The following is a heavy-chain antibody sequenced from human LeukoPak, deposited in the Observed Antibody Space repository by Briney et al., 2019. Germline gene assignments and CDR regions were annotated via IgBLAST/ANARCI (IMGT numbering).Heavy chain of an antibody. J-gene: IGHJ4*02. D-gene: IGHD3-10*01. CDR1: GFTFSTYG. CDR3: ARILYGSGSYPMGH. V-gene: IGHV3-23*01. Sequence: GGSLRLSCAASGFTFSTYGMGWVRQAPGKGLEWVSAISGGGGSTYYADSVKGRFTTSRDNSNNTLYLQMNSLRAEDTAVYYCARILYGSGSYPMGHWGQGTLVTVSS. CDR2: ISGGGGST.